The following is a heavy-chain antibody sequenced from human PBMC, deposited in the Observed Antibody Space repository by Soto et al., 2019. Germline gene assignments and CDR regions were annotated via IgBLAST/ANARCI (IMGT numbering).Heavy chain of an antibody. J-gene: IGHJ1*01. CDR3: ARGRRAYCGGDCYPNSVYFQH. CDR2: INAGNGNT. CDR1: GYTFTSYA. V-gene: IGHV1-3*01. D-gene: IGHD2-21*02. Sequence: QVQLVQSGAEVKKPGASVKVSCKASGYTFTSYAMHWVRQAPGQRLEWMGWINAGNGNTKYSQKFQGRVTITRDTSASTVDMERRSLRSEDTAVYYCARGRRAYCGGDCYPNSVYFQHWGQGTLVTVSS.